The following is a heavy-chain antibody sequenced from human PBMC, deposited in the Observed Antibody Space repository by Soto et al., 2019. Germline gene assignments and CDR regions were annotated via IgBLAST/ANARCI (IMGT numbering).Heavy chain of an antibody. J-gene: IGHJ4*02. Sequence: GGSLRLSCATSGFPFISYWMSWVRPAPGKGLEWVANIKQDGSEKYYVDSVKGRFTISRDNAKNSLYLQMNSLRAEDTAVYYCARDLGWFGELSGYWGQGTLVTVSS. D-gene: IGHD3-10*01. CDR2: IKQDGSEK. V-gene: IGHV3-7*01. CDR3: ARDLGWFGELSGY. CDR1: GFPFISYW.